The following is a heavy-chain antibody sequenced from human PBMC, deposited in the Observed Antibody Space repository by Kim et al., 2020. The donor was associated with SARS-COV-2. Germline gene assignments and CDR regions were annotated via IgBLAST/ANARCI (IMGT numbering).Heavy chain of an antibody. D-gene: IGHD3-22*01. V-gene: IGHV1-69*04. Sequence: SVKVSCKASGGTFSSYAISWVRQAPGQGLEWMGRIIPILGIANYAQKFQGRVTITADKSTSTAYMELSSLRSEDTAVYYCARVDAYYYDSSGYYQNWGQGTLVTVSS. J-gene: IGHJ4*02. CDR3: ARVDAYYYDSSGYYQN. CDR1: GGTFSSYA. CDR2: IIPILGIA.